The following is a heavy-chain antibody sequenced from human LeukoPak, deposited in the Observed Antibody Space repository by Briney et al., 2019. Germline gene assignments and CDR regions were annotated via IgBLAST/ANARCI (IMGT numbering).Heavy chain of an antibody. D-gene: IGHD3-10*01. CDR1: GFTFSSYW. CDR3: ARDGGLLWFGESYLPLDY. J-gene: IGHJ4*02. CDR2: IKQDGSEK. Sequence: GGSLRLSCAASGFTFSSYWMSWVRQAPGKGLEWVANIKQDGSEKYYVDSVKGRFTISRDNAKNSLYLQMNSLRAEDTAVYYCARDGGLLWFGESYLPLDYWGQGTLVTVSS. V-gene: IGHV3-7*01.